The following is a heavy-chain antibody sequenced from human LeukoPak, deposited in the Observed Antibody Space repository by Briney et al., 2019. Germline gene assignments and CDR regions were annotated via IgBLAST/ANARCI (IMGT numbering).Heavy chain of an antibody. D-gene: IGHD3-22*01. J-gene: IGHJ4*02. CDR2: INPNSGGT. Sequence: ASVKVSCKASGYTFTGYYMHWVRQAPGQGLEWMGWINPNSGGTNYAQKFQGRVTMTRDTSISTAYMELSRLRSDDTAVYYCARDDFDYYDSSGYYYWGQGTLVTVSS. CDR3: ARDDFDYYDSSGYYY. V-gene: IGHV1-2*02. CDR1: GYTFTGYY.